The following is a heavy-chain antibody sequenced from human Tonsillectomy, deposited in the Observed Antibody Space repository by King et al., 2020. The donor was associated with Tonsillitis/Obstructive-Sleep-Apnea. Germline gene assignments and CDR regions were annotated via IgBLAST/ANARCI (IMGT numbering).Heavy chain of an antibody. V-gene: IGHV1-46*01. Sequence: QLVQSGAEVKKPGASVKVSCKASGYTFTRNYVHWVRQAPGQGLEWMGIINPSDNITTYAQKFQGRVTMTSDTSTSTVNMGLSSLRAGDTAVYFCVRDDKDGRHLDFWGQGSLVSVSS. D-gene: IGHD2-15*01. J-gene: IGHJ4*02. CDR2: INPSDNIT. CDR3: VRDDKDGRHLDF. CDR1: GYTFTRNY.